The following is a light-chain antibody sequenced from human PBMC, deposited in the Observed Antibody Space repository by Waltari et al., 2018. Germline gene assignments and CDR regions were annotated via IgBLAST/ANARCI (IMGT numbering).Light chain of an antibody. J-gene: IGLJ2*01. Sequence: SYELTQPSSVSVSPGQTARITCSGDVLAKKYARWFQQKPGQAPVLVIYKDSERPSGIPGRVSGSSSGTTVTLTISGAQVEDEADYYCYSAADNNRVFGGGTKLTVL. CDR3: YSAADNNRV. V-gene: IGLV3-27*01. CDR1: VLAKKY. CDR2: KDS.